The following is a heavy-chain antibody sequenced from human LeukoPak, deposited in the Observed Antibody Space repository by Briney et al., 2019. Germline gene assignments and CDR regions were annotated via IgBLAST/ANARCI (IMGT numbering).Heavy chain of an antibody. Sequence: SETLSLTCTVSGYSISSGYYWGWIRQPPGKGLEWIGSIYHSGSTYHNPSLKSRVTISVDTSKNQFSLKLSSVTAADTAVSYCARAGGGLWYFDYWGQGTLVTVSS. CDR2: IYHSGST. CDR1: GYSISSGYY. CDR3: ARAGGGLWYFDY. D-gene: IGHD2-15*01. V-gene: IGHV4-38-2*02. J-gene: IGHJ4*02.